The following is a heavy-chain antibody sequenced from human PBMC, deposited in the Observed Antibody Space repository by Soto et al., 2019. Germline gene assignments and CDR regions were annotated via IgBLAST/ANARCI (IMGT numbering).Heavy chain of an antibody. Sequence: PGGSLRLSCAASGFTFSSYAMSWVRQAPGKGLEWVSANSGSGGSTYYADSVKGRFTISRDNSKNTLYLQMNSLRAEDTAVYYFAKDRGSGTYLRSFDYWGQGTLVTVSS. D-gene: IGHD1-26*01. CDR3: AKDRGSGTYLRSFDY. J-gene: IGHJ4*02. CDR2: NSGSGGST. V-gene: IGHV3-23*01. CDR1: GFTFSSYA.